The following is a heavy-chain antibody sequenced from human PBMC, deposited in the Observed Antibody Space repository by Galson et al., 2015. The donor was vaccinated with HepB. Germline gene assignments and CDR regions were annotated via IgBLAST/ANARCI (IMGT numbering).Heavy chain of an antibody. Sequence: ETLSLTCAVSGGSISSSNWWSWVRQPPGKGLEWIGEIYHSGSTNYNPSLKSRVTISVDKSKNQFSLKLSSVTAADTAVYYYARARSAQRYYYGMDVWGQGTTVTVSS. CDR2: IYHSGST. CDR3: ARARSAQRYYYGMDV. D-gene: IGHD1-26*01. V-gene: IGHV4-4*02. J-gene: IGHJ6*02. CDR1: GGSISSSNW.